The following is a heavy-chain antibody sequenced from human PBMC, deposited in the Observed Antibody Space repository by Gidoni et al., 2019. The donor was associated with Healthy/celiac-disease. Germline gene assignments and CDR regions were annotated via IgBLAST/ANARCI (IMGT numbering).Heavy chain of an antibody. Sequence: QVQLVASGGGLVKPGGSLRLPCAACGFTFSDSYMSCIRQAPGKGLEWVSYISSSGSTIYNADTVKGRFTISRDNAKNSLYLQMNSLRAEDTAVYDCARRHANGVWDNWFDPWGQGTLVTVSS. D-gene: IGHD2-8*01. CDR1: GFTFSDSY. CDR2: ISSSGSTI. CDR3: ARRHANGVWDNWFDP. V-gene: IGHV3-11*01. J-gene: IGHJ5*02.